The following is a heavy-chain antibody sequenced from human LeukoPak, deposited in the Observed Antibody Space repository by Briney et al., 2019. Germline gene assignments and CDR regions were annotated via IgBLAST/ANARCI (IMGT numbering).Heavy chain of an antibody. V-gene: IGHV4-39*07. CDR3: ARGGSSGRKVGY. CDR1: GGSISSGGYY. D-gene: IGHD6-19*01. J-gene: IGHJ4*02. Sequence: PSETLSLTCTVSGGSISSGGYYWSWIRQPPGKGLEWIGEINHSGSTNYNPSLKSRVTISVDTSKNQFSLKLSSVTAADTAVYYCARGGSSGRKVGYWGQGTLVTVSS. CDR2: INHSGST.